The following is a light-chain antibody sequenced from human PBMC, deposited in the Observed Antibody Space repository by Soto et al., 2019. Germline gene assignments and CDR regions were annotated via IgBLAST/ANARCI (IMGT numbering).Light chain of an antibody. CDR3: QQYKNWPT. Sequence: EILMRQSPATLSVSPGERATLSCRASQSVSINLAWYQQKPGQPPRLLIYGASTRATDVPARFSGCGSGTEFTLTISSLQSEDFAVYYCQQYKNWPTFGQGTKLEIK. CDR2: GAS. V-gene: IGKV3-15*01. CDR1: QSVSIN. J-gene: IGKJ2*01.